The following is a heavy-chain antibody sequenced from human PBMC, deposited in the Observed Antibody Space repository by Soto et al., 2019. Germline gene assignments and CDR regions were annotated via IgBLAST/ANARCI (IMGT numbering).Heavy chain of an antibody. CDR1: GDTFTSYY. V-gene: IGHV1-46*01. D-gene: IGHD3-3*01. CDR2: INPHGGST. Sequence: ASVKVSCKAPGDTFTSYYLNWVRQAPGQGLAWMGVINPHGGSTKYAQKFQGRVTMTIDTSRSTVYMELRSLRSDDTAIYYCARSSGGNFGIIIEGSNWFDPWGQGTLVTVSS. CDR3: ARSSGGNFGIIIEGSNWFDP. J-gene: IGHJ5*02.